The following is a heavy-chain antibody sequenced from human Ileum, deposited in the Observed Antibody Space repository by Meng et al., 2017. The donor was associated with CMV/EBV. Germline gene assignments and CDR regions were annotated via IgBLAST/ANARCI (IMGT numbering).Heavy chain of an antibody. Sequence: HLQLQESGPGLVKPSETLSLTCTVSGGSISSSLYYWGWIRQPPGKGLEWIGTISYSGTAFYNLSLKSRVAISIDTSKFQFSLKLSSVTATDTAVYYCARDSTYPSGLDYWGQGTLVTVSS. V-gene: IGHV4-39*07. J-gene: IGHJ4*02. D-gene: IGHD3-10*01. CDR1: GGSISSSLYY. CDR2: ISYSGTA. CDR3: ARDSTYPSGLDY.